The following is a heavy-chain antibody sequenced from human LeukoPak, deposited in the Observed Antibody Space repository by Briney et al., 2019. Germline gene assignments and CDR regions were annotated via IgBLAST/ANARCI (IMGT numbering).Heavy chain of an antibody. CDR1: GGSISSYY. J-gene: IGHJ4*02. Sequence: SPSETLSLTCTVSGGSISSYYWSWIRQPPGKGLEWIGEINHSGSTNYNPSLKSRVTVSVDTSKNQFSLKLSSVTAADTAVYYCARGGKFDYWGQGTLVTVSS. V-gene: IGHV4-34*01. CDR2: INHSGST. CDR3: ARGGKFDY.